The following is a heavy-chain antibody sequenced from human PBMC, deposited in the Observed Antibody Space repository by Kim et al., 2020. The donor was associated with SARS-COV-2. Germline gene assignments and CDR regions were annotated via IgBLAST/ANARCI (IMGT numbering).Heavy chain of an antibody. CDR2: ISSSGSTI. CDR1: GFTFSDYY. V-gene: IGHV3-11*01. D-gene: IGHD5-12*01. CDR3: ARYSQTYYYYYYMDV. Sequence: GGSLRLSCAASGFTFSDYYMSWIRQAPGKGLEWVSYISSSGSTIYYADSVKGRFTISRDNAKNSLYLQMNSLRAEDTAVYYCARYSQTYYYYYYMDVWGKGTTVTVSS. J-gene: IGHJ6*03.